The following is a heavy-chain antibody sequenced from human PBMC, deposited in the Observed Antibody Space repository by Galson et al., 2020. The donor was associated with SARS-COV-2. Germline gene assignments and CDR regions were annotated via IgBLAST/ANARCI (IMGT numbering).Heavy chain of an antibody. Sequence: GESLKISCKASGYTFTSYDIIWVRQATGQGLEWVGWMNSKSGNTACAVKFQGRVTMTRNASISTAYMELTSLRSEDTAMYYCAAFNRVGDDYDDVFDHCGQGTLVTVSS. V-gene: IGHV1-8*01. D-gene: IGHD3-22*01. CDR3: AAFNRVGDDYDDVFDH. J-gene: IGHJ4*02. CDR2: MNSKSGNT. CDR1: GYTFTSYD.